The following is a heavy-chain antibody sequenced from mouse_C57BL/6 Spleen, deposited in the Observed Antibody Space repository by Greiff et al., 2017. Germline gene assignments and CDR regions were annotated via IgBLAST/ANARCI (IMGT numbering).Heavy chain of an antibody. CDR1: GFNIKDDY. CDR2: IDPENGDP. V-gene: IGHV14-4*01. CDR3: TYPYSSGYPY. J-gene: IGHJ2*01. Sequence: EVQLQQSGAELVRPGASVKLSCTASGFNIKDDYMHWVKQRPEQGLEWIGWIDPENGDPEYASTFPGRATISADTSSNTASLQLISLTAEDTAVYDGTYPYSSGYPYWGQGTTLTVSS. D-gene: IGHD3-2*02.